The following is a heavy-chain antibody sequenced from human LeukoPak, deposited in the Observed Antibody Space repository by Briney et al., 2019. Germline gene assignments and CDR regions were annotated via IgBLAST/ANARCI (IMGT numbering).Heavy chain of an antibody. V-gene: IGHV4-39*01. CDR3: ARHSVIITIFGVEKYYFDY. J-gene: IGHJ4*02. CDR2: IYYSGST. Sequence: PSETLSLTCTVSGGSISSSSYYWGWIRQPPGKGLEWIGSIYYSGSTYYNPSLKSRVTISVDTSKNQFSLKLSSVTAADTAVYYCARHSVIITIFGVEKYYFDYWGQGTLVTVSS. D-gene: IGHD3-3*01. CDR1: GGSISSSSYY.